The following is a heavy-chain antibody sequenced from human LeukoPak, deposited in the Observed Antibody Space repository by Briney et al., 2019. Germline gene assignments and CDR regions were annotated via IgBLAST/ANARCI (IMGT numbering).Heavy chain of an antibody. CDR2: IKQDGSEK. D-gene: IGHD3-3*01. CDR1: GFTFSSYW. Sequence: GGSLRLSCAASGFTFSSYWMSWVRQAPGKGLEWVANIKQDGSEKYYVDSVKGRFTISRDNSKNTLYLQMNSLRAEDTAVYYCARWALGGYYSQGWFDYWGQGTLVTVSS. CDR3: ARWALGGYYSQGWFDY. J-gene: IGHJ4*02. V-gene: IGHV3-7*01.